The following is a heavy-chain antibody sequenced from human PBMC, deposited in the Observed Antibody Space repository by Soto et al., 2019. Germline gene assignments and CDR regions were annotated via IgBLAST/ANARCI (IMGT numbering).Heavy chain of an antibody. CDR2: IYHSGST. CDR1: GGSISSSNW. D-gene: IGHD3-3*01. J-gene: IGHJ3*02. CDR3: ARFRFLEWFDAFDI. V-gene: IGHV4-4*02. Sequence: PSETLSLTSAVSGGSISSSNWWSWVRQPPGKGLEWIGEIYHSGSTNYNPSLKSRVTISVDKYKNQFSLKLSSVTAADMAVYYCARFRFLEWFDAFDIWGQGTMVTVSS.